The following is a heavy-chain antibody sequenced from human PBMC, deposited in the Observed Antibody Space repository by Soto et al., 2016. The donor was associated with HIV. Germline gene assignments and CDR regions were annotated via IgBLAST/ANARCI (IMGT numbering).Heavy chain of an antibody. CDR1: GFTFSSYA. V-gene: IGHV3-66*01. J-gene: IGHJ4*02. D-gene: IGHD4-17*01. CDR3: ARSLYGGNLLDY. Sequence: EVQLLESGGGLVQPGGSLRLSCAASGFTFSSYAMSWVRQAPGKGLEWVSVIYSGGSTYYADSVKGRFTISRDNSKNTLYLQMNSLRAEDTAVYYCARSLYGGNLLDYWGQGTLVTVSS. CDR2: IYSGGST.